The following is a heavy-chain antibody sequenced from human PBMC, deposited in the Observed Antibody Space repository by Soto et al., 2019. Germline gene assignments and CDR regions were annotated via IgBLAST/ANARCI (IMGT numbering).Heavy chain of an antibody. J-gene: IGHJ6*02. Sequence: ASVKVSCKASGYTFTSYDINWVRQATGHGLEWMGWMNPNSGNTGYAQKFQGRVTMTRNTSISTAYMELSSLRSEDTAVYYCARGLSVLLWFGSYGMDVWGQGTTVTVSS. V-gene: IGHV1-8*01. CDR1: GYTFTSYD. CDR3: ARGLSVLLWFGSYGMDV. D-gene: IGHD3-10*01. CDR2: MNPNSGNT.